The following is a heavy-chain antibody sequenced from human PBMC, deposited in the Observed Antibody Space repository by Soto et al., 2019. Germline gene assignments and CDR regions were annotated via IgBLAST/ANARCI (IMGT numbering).Heavy chain of an antibody. CDR2: IYYSGST. Sequence: TLSLTCTVSGGSISSGGYYWSWIRQHPGKGLEWIGYIYYSGSTYYNPSLKSRVTISVDTSKNQFSLKLSSVTAADTAVYYCARESYYYDSSGRLFGYWGQGTLVTVSS. J-gene: IGHJ4*02. CDR3: ARESYYYDSSGRLFGY. CDR1: GGSISSGGYY. D-gene: IGHD3-22*01. V-gene: IGHV4-31*03.